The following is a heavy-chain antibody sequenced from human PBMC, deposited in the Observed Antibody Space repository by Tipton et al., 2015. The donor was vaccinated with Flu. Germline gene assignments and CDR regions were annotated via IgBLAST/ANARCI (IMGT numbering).Heavy chain of an antibody. J-gene: IGHJ6*02. D-gene: IGHD6-19*01. CDR3: AREIRHSDWTLDYYGMDV. CDR2: FYRGGST. Sequence: AVSGFSFKNYAMTWVRQAPGKGLEWVSTFYRGGSTYYADSVKGRFGISRDRSNNTVYLQLDNLRAEDTAVYFCAREIRHSDWTLDYYGMDVWGQGTTVIVSS. V-gene: IGHV3-23*03. CDR1: GFSFKNYA.